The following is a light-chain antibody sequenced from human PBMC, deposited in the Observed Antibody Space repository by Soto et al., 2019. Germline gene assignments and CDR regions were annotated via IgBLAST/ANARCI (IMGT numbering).Light chain of an antibody. CDR3: QQYGSSGT. CDR2: GAS. J-gene: IGKJ1*01. CDR1: QSVNYN. V-gene: IGKV3-20*01. Sequence: EIVMTQSPATLSVSPGERATLSCRASQSVNYNLAWYQQKPGQAPRLLMYGASSRATGIPDRFSGSGSGTDFTLTISRLEPEDFAVYYCQQYGSSGTFGQGTKVDIK.